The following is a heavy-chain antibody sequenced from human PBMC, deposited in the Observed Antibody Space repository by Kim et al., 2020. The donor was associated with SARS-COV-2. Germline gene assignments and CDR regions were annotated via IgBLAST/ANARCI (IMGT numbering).Heavy chain of an antibody. CDR1: GGSISSSSYY. CDR2: IYYSGST. Sequence: SETLSLTCTVSGGSISSSSYYWGWIRQPPGKGLEWIGSIYYSGSTYYNPSLKSRVTISVDTSKNQFSLKLSSVTAADTAVYYCARPLPTSTLWGFDYWGQGTLVTVSS. CDR3: ARPLPTSTLWGFDY. D-gene: IGHD3-10*01. J-gene: IGHJ4*02. V-gene: IGHV4-39*01.